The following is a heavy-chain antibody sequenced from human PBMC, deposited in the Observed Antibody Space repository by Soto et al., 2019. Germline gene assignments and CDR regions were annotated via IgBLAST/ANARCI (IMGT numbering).Heavy chain of an antibody. V-gene: IGHV4-31*01. J-gene: IGHJ5*02. Sequence: QVQLQESGAGLVKPSQTLSVTCTVSGGSISRGGYYWSWIRQHPGKGLEWIGYISYSGSTFYNPSLKRPVTLSVDTSKHHLSLKLSSVTAADTAVYYWARTPAPWGQGTLGTGSP. CDR3: ARTPAP. CDR1: GGSISRGGYY. CDR2: ISYSGST.